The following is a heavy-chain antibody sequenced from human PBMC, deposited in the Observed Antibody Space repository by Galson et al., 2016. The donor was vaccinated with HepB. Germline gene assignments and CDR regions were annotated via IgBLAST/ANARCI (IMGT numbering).Heavy chain of an antibody. V-gene: IGHV1-18*04. CDR1: GYTFAEYG. Sequence: SVKVSCKASGYTFAEYGITWVRQAPGQGLEWMGTISANSGNTQYAQTFQGRVILTRDTSTTTASLELRSLRSDDTAVYYCAKDVLHDCVWGNYRRGYRYGLDIWGQGTTVTVSS. J-gene: IGHJ6*02. CDR3: AKDVLHDCVWGNYRRGYRYGLDI. D-gene: IGHD3-16*02. CDR2: ISANSGNT.